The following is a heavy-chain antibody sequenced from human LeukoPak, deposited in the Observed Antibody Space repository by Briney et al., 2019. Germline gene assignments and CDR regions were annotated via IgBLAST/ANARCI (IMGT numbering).Heavy chain of an antibody. CDR1: GGSFSGYY. CDR3: ARGVRYDSSGFRPYYFDY. V-gene: IGHV4-34*01. Sequence: SETLSLTCAVYGGSFSGYYWSWIRQPPGKGLEWIGEINHSGSTNYNPSLRSRGTISVDTSKNQFSLKLSSVTAAYTAVYYCARGVRYDSSGFRPYYFDYWGQGTLVTVSS. J-gene: IGHJ4*02. D-gene: IGHD3-22*01. CDR2: INHSGST.